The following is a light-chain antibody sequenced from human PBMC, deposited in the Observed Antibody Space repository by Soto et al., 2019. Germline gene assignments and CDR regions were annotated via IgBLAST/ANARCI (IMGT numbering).Light chain of an antibody. CDR1: QSISSW. CDR2: HAS. Sequence: IQMTQSPSALSASVGDRVTITCRASQSISSWLAWYQQKPGKAPKLLIYHASSLESGVPSRFSGSGSGTEFTLTISSLQPDDFATYYCQQYNSYLWTFGQGTKVEIK. J-gene: IGKJ1*01. V-gene: IGKV1-5*01. CDR3: QQYNSYLWT.